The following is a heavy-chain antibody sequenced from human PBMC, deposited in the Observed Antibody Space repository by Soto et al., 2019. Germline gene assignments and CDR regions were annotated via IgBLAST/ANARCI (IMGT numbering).Heavy chain of an antibody. CDR3: AKSLYYYDSSPLDH. D-gene: IGHD3-22*01. J-gene: IGHJ4*02. Sequence: GGSLRLSCAAAGFDFEDYAMHWVRQVPGKGLEWVSLTNSDGTDSYYVDSVKGRFTISRDNAKTTLYLQMDRLRPEDTALYFCAKSLYYYDSSPLDHWGQGTLVTVSS. V-gene: IGHV3-43D*04. CDR1: GFDFEDYA. CDR2: TNSDGTDS.